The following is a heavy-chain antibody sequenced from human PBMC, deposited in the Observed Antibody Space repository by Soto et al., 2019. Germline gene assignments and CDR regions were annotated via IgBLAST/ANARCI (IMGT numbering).Heavy chain of an antibody. J-gene: IGHJ6*02. Sequence: EVPLLESGGGLVQPGGSLRLSCAASGFTFSSYAMSWVRQAPGKGLEWVSAISGSGGSTYYADSVKGRFTISRDNSKNTLYLQMNSVRAEDTAVYYCASAAREYYYYGMDVWGQGTTVTVSS. V-gene: IGHV3-23*01. CDR2: ISGSGGST. CDR1: GFTFSSYA. CDR3: ASAAREYYYYGMDV.